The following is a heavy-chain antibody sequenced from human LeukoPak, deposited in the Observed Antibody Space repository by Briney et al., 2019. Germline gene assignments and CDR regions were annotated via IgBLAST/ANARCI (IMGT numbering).Heavy chain of an antibody. CDR3: ARGGTIFGVVLFDP. Sequence: SETLSLTCAAYGGSFSGYYWSWIRQPLGKGLEWIGEINHSGSTNYNPSLKSRVTISVDTSKNQFSLKLSSVTAADTAVYYCARGGTIFGVVLFDPWGQGTLVTVSS. CDR2: INHSGST. D-gene: IGHD3-3*01. CDR1: GGSFSGYY. V-gene: IGHV4-34*01. J-gene: IGHJ5*02.